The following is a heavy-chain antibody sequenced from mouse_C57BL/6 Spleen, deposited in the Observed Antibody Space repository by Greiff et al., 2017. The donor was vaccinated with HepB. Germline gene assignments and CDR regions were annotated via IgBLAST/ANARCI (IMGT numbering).Heavy chain of an antibody. Sequence: QVQLQQPGAELVKPGASVKMSCKASGYTFTSYWITWVKQRPGQGLEWIGDIYPGSGSTNYNEKFKSKATLTVDTSSSTAYMQLSSLTSEDSAVYYCARGGGSSGYLDYWGQGTTLTVSS. J-gene: IGHJ2*01. CDR2: IYPGSGST. D-gene: IGHD3-2*02. CDR1: GYTFTSYW. CDR3: ARGGGSSGYLDY. V-gene: IGHV1-55*01.